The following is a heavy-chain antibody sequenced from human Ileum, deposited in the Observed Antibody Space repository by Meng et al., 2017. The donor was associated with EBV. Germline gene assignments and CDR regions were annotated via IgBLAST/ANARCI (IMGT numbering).Heavy chain of an antibody. CDR2: IHYNGGT. Sequence: QLQLREPGPGLVKPSETLSLTCTVSGGSISTSSYFWGWNRQTPGKGLEWIGSIHYNGGTAYNPSLQSRVTMSVDTSKNQFSLRLTSVTAADTAVYYCAKEQDDGDRGIHRIDSWGQGTLVTVSS. D-gene: IGHD5-18*01. V-gene: IGHV4-39*07. CDR3: AKEQDDGDRGIHRIDS. CDR1: GGSISTSSYF. J-gene: IGHJ5*01.